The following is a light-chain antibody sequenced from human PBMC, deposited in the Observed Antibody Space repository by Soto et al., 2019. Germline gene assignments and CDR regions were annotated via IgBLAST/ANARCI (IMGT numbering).Light chain of an antibody. CDR2: AGP. CDR1: QSISSY. CDR3: QQTYSIPVT. Sequence: DIQMTQSPSSLSASVGDRVTITCRASQSISSYLNWYQQKPGKAPKLLIYAGPSLQSGVPSRFSGRGSGADFTLTISSLQPEDVATYYCQQTYSIPVTFGQGTKLEIK. V-gene: IGKV1-39*01. J-gene: IGKJ2*01.